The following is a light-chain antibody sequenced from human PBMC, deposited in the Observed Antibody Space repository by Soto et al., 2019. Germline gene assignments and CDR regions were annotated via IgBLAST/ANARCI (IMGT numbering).Light chain of an antibody. Sequence: QSALTQPASVSGSPGQSITISCTGTSSDVGSYNLVSWYQQHPGKAPKLMIYEGSKRPSGVSNRFSGSKSGNTASLTISGLPAEDEAEYYCCSYAGSSTYVFGTGTKVTVL. J-gene: IGLJ1*01. CDR1: SSDVGSYNL. CDR3: CSYAGSSTYV. V-gene: IGLV2-23*01. CDR2: EGS.